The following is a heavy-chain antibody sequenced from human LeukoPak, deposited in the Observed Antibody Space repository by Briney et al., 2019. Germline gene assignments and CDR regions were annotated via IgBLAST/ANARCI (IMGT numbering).Heavy chain of an antibody. CDR1: GFTFSSYG. CDR3: TREDYYDSSGYYFNAQFDY. V-gene: IGHV3-30*02. CDR2: IRHDGSNK. D-gene: IGHD3-22*01. Sequence: PGGSLRLSCAASGFTFSSYGMHWVRQAPGKGLEWVAFIRHDGSNKYYADSVKGRFTISRDNSKNTLYLQMNSLKTEDTAVYYCTREDYYDSSGYYFNAQFDYWGQGTLVTVSS. J-gene: IGHJ4*02.